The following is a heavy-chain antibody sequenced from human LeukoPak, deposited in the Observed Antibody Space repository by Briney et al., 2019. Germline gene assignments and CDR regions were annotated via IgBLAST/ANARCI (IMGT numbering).Heavy chain of an antibody. V-gene: IGHV4-34*01. CDR1: GGSFSGYY. J-gene: IGHJ4*02. D-gene: IGHD6-19*01. Sequence: PSETLSLTCAVYGGSFSGYYWSWIRQLPGKGLEWIGEINHSGSTNYNPSLKSRVTISVDTSKNQFSLKLSSVTAADTAVYYCARVIAVASYVDYWGQGTLVTVSS. CDR3: ARVIAVASYVDY. CDR2: INHSGST.